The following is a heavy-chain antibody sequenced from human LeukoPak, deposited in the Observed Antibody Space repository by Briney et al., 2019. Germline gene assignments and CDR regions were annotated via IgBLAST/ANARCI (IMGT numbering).Heavy chain of an antibody. J-gene: IGHJ4*02. V-gene: IGHV3-33*01. CDR3: ARAVSDYGDYYFDY. CDR2: IWYDGSNK. Sequence: GGSLRLSCAASGFTFSSYGMHWVRQAPGKGLEWVAVIWYDGSNKYYADSVKGRFTISRDNSKNTRYLQMNSLRAEDTAVYYCARAVSDYGDYYFDYWGQGTLVTVSS. CDR1: GFTFSSYG. D-gene: IGHD4-17*01.